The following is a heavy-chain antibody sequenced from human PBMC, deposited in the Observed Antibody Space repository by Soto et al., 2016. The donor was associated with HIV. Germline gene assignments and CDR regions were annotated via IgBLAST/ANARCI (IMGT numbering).Heavy chain of an antibody. Sequence: QVQLQQWGAGLLKPSETLSLTCAVYGGSFSAYYWNWIRQSPGKGLEWIGEINHSGSIKYNPPLQSRVIISADTSKNQFSLKLTSVIAADTAIYYCXRREWELDAFDIWDQGT. CDR3: XRREWELDAFDI. CDR2: INHSGSI. CDR1: GGSFSAYY. J-gene: IGHJ3*02. V-gene: IGHV4-34*01. D-gene: IGHD1-26*01.